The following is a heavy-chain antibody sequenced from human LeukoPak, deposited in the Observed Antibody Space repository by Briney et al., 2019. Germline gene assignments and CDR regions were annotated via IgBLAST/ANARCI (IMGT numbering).Heavy chain of an antibody. CDR1: GYTFVDHY. J-gene: IGHJ4*02. V-gene: IGHV1-2*02. D-gene: IGHD2-2*01. CDR2: INPRSSGT. Sequence: ASVWVSCKASGYTFVDHYIHWVRQAPGQGPEWMGWINPRSSGTEYAQKFQGRVTMTRDTSINTAYMELTRLTSDDTAVYYCARDAMSDYWGQGTLVTVSS. CDR3: ARDAMSDY.